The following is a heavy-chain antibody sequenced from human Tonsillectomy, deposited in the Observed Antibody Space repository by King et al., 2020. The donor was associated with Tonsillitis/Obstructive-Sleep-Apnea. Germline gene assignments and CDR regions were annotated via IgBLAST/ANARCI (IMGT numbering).Heavy chain of an antibody. D-gene: IGHD3-10*01. J-gene: IGHJ6*03. CDR3: ARGPSGIYFYYMDV. Sequence: VQLVESGGGVVQPGRSLRLSCAASGFTFSSYAMHWVRQAPGKGLEWVAVISYDGNNKYYADSVKGRFTISRDNSKNTLYLQMNSLRAEDTAVYYCARGPSGIYFYYMDVWGKGTTVTVSS. CDR2: ISYDGNNK. V-gene: IGHV3-30*01. CDR1: GFTFSSYA.